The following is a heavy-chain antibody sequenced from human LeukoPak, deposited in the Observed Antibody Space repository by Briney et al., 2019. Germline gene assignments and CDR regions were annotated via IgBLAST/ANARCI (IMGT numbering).Heavy chain of an antibody. CDR3: ARKLYSTSPTDAFDI. Sequence: GGSLRPSCAASGFTFSSYEMNWVRQAPGKGLEWVSYISSSGSTIYYADSVKGRFTISRDNAKNSLYLQMNSLRAEDTAVYYCARKLYSTSPTDAFDIWGQGTMVTVSS. CDR2: ISSSGSTI. J-gene: IGHJ3*02. V-gene: IGHV3-48*03. D-gene: IGHD6-6*01. CDR1: GFTFSSYE.